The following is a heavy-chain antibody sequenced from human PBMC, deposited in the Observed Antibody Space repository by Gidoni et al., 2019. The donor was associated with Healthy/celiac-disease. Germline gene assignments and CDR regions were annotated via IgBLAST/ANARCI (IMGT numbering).Heavy chain of an antibody. CDR1: GFTVSSNY. CDR3: ARIGATKGVAATYYYYYGMDV. Sequence: GGSLRLSCAAPGFTVSSNYMSWVRQAPGKGLEWVSVIYSGGSTYYADSVKGRFTISRDNSKNTLYLQMNSLRAEDTAVYYCARIGATKGVAATYYYYYGMDVWGQGTTVTVSS. J-gene: IGHJ6*02. CDR2: IYSGGST. V-gene: IGHV3-53*01. D-gene: IGHD2-15*01.